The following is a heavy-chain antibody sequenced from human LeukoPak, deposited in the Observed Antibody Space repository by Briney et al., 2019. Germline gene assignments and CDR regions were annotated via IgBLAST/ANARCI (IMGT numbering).Heavy chain of an antibody. Sequence: SETLSLTCTVSGGSISSSSYYWGWIRQPPGKGLEWIGSIFTTGGANYNPSLKSRVTMSLDTSNNLFSLKLNSVTAADTAVYYCVRDGPSWGLLWGQGALVTVSS. V-gene: IGHV4-39*07. CDR3: VRDGPSWGLL. CDR1: GGSISSSSYY. CDR2: IFTTGGA. D-gene: IGHD7-27*01. J-gene: IGHJ4*02.